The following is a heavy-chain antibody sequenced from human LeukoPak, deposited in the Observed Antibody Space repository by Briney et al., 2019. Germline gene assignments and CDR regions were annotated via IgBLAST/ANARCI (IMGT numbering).Heavy chain of an antibody. CDR3: ARGDESYSD. CDR2: VFHSEST. J-gene: IGHJ4*02. Sequence: KPSETLSLTCAVSGYSISSGYYWGRIRQPPGKGLEWIGSVFHSESTSSYPSLKSRVTISVDTSKNQFSLKLSSVTAADTAVYYCARGDESYSDWGQGTLVTVSS. CDR1: GYSISSGYY. D-gene: IGHD1-26*01. V-gene: IGHV4-38-2*01.